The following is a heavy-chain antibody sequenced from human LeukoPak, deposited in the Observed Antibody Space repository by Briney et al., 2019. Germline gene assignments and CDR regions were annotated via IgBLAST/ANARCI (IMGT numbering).Heavy chain of an antibody. Sequence: GGSLRLSCAASGFTFSNHGINWVRQAPGKGLEWVSAISGSGGITYYADSVKGRFTISRDNSKNTLYLQMNSLRAEDTAVYYCAKTYSSSRAHYYYYYYMDVWGKGTTVTISS. V-gene: IGHV3-23*01. CDR2: ISGSGGIT. CDR1: GFTFSNHG. J-gene: IGHJ6*03. D-gene: IGHD6-13*01. CDR3: AKTYSSSRAHYYYYYYMDV.